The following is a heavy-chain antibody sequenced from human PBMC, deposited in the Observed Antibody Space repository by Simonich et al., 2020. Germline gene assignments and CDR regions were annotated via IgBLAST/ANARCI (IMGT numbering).Heavy chain of an antibody. CDR2: IYHSGST. V-gene: IGHV4-38-2*01. D-gene: IGHD6-13*01. J-gene: IGHJ6*02. CDR3: ARVGYSNYYYYGMDV. CDR1: GYSISSGYY. Sequence: QVQLQESGPGLAKPSETLSLTCAVSGYSISSGYYWGWIRQPPGKGLEWIGSIYHSGSTYYNPSLNSRVTISVDTSKNQFSLKLSSVTAADTAVYYCARVGYSNYYYYGMDVWGQGTTVTVSS.